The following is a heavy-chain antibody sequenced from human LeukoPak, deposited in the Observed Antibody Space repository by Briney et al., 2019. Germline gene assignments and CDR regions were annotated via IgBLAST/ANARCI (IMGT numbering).Heavy chain of an antibody. V-gene: IGHV3-30*03. CDR3: ARHSAAGSVAYYFDS. D-gene: IGHD6-13*01. J-gene: IGHJ4*02. CDR1: GFTFSSYG. Sequence: PGGSLRLSCAASGFTFSSYGMHWVRQAPGKGLEWVAVISYDGSNKYYADSVKGRFTISRDNYRNTLYLQMNSLRPDDTAIYYCARHSAAGSVAYYFDSWGQGTLVTVSS. CDR2: ISYDGSNK.